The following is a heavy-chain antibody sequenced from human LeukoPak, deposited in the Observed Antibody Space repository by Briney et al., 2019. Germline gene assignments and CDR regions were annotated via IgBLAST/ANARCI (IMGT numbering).Heavy chain of an antibody. CDR1: GFTFSSYS. J-gene: IGHJ5*02. CDR2: ISSSSSYI. CDR3: ARDAEWFDP. Sequence: KPGGSLRLSCAASGFTFSSYSMNWDRQAPGKGLEWVSSISSSSSYIYYADSVKGRFTISRDNAKNSLYLQTNSLRAEDTAVYYCARDAEWFDPWGQGTLVTVSS. V-gene: IGHV3-21*01.